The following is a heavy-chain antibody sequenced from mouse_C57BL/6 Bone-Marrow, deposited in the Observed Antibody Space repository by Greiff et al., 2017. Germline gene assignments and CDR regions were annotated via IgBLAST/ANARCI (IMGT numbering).Heavy chain of an antibody. J-gene: IGHJ4*01. V-gene: IGHV5-12*01. CDR3: ARRATCPCGAMDY. Sequence: EVNLVESGGGLVQPGGSLKLSCAASGFTFSYYYMYWVRQTPEKRLEWVAYISNGGGSTYYPDTVKGRFTISRANPKNTLYLQMSRLQSEDTAMYYGARRATCPCGAMDYWGPGTSVTVSS. CDR2: ISNGGGST. CDR1: GFTFSYYY. D-gene: IGHD3-1*01.